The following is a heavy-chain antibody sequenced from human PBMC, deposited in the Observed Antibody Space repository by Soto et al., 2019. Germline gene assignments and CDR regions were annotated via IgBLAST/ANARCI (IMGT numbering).Heavy chain of an antibody. D-gene: IGHD4-4*01. Sequence: SETLSLTCSVSGGSINSDEYYWSWIRQPPGGGLEWIGHVYYTGSTSYSPSLKSRLTISIDTSKNQFSLRLTSVSAADAAVYYCARARSNSPDLFDSWGQGTLVTVSS. V-gene: IGHV4-30-4*01. CDR3: ARARSNSPDLFDS. CDR1: GGSINSDEYY. CDR2: VYYTGST. J-gene: IGHJ4*02.